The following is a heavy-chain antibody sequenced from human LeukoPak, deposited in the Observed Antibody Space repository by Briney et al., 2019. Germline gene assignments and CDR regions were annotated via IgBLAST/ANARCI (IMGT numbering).Heavy chain of an antibody. J-gene: IGHJ4*02. CDR2: IIPILGIA. Sequence: SVKVSCKASGYTFTSYDINWVRQAPGQGLEWMGRIIPILGIANYAQKFQGRVTITADKSTSTAYMELSSLRSEDTAVYYCAPYCGGDCPPTQDWGQGTLVTVSS. D-gene: IGHD2-21*02. CDR3: APYCGGDCPPTQD. CDR1: GYTFTSYD. V-gene: IGHV1-69*04.